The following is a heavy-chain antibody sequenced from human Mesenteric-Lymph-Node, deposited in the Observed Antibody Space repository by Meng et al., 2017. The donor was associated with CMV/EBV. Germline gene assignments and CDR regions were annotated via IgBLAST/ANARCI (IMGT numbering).Heavy chain of an antibody. CDR3: ARDSWSSGWFTNF. CDR1: GVTFENLW. CDR2: ISGSGATI. Sequence: GGSLRLSCVASGVTFENLWMTWVRQAPGKGPEWVSGISGSGATINYADSVKGRFTISRDDAKNSLYLQMNSLRAEDTAVYYCARDSWSSGWFTNFWGQGTLVTVSS. D-gene: IGHD6-19*01. V-gene: IGHV3-11*01. J-gene: IGHJ4*02.